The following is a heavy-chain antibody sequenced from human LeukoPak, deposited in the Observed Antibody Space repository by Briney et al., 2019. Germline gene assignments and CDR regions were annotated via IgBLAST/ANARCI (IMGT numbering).Heavy chain of an antibody. V-gene: IGHV4-39*07. CDR1: GGSLSSSTYY. J-gene: IGHJ4*02. D-gene: IGHD3-22*01. Sequence: PSETLSLTCTVSGGSLSSSTYYWGWIRQPPGKGLEWIGSLYYSGSTYYNPSLKSRITISVDTSKNQFSLKLSSVTAADTAVYYCARDFSDSSLDYWGQGTLVTVSS. CDR3: ARDFSDSSLDY. CDR2: LYYSGST.